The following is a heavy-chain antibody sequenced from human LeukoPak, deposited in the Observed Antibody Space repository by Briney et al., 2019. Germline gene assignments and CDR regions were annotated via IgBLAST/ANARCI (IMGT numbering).Heavy chain of an antibody. CDR1: GYTFTGYY. D-gene: IGHD3-22*01. V-gene: IGHV1-2*02. J-gene: IGHJ4*02. CDR2: INPNSGGT. Sequence: ASVKVSCKASGYTFTGYYMHWVRQAPGQGLEWMGWINPNSGGTNYAQKFQGRVTMTRDTSISTAYMELSRLRSDDTAVYYCARHYYESSGYYLSEPFDYWGQGTLVTVSS. CDR3: ARHYYESSGYYLSEPFDY.